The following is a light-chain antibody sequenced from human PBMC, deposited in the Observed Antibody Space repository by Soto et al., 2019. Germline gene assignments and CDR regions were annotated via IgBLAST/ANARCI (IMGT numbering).Light chain of an antibody. CDR1: QSIATY. CDR2: AAS. V-gene: IGKV1-39*01. Sequence: DIEMTQSPSSLSVSVGDSVTINCRTSQSIATYLNWYQQKPGKAPKLLIYAASSLQSGVPSRFSGSGSGTDFTFTISSLQPEDIATYYCQQYSHLITFGQGTRLEIK. J-gene: IGKJ5*01. CDR3: QQYSHLIT.